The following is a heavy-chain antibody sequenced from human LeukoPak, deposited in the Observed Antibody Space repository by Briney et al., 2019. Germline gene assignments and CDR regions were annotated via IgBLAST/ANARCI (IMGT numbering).Heavy chain of an antibody. D-gene: IGHD6-13*01. CDR2: ISGSGGST. V-gene: IGHV3-23*01. CDR3: ATGYGGSSCHKY. CDR1: GFTFSSYA. J-gene: IGHJ4*02. Sequence: AGGSLRLSCAASGFTFSSYAMSWVRQAPGKGLEWVSAISGSGGSTYYADSVKGRFTIPRDNSKNTLYLQMNSLRAEDTAVYYCATGYGGSSCHKYWGQGTLVTVSS.